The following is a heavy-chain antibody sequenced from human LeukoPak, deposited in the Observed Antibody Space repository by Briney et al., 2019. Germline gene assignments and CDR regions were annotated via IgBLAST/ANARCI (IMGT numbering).Heavy chain of an antibody. CDR2: ISWNSGSI. D-gene: IGHD3-22*01. J-gene: IGHJ4*02. Sequence: PGRSLRLSCAASGFTFDDYAMHWVRQAPGKGLEWVSGISWNSGSIGYADSVKGRFTISRDNAKNSLYLQMNSLRAEDTALYYCAMGDSSGYSPPVGYWGQGTLVTVSS. V-gene: IGHV3-9*01. CDR3: AMGDSSGYSPPVGY. CDR1: GFTFDDYA.